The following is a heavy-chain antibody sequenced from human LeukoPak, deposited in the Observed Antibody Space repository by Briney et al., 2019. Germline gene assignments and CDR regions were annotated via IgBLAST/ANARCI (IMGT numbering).Heavy chain of an antibody. CDR3: ARTKVGWNSNWFDP. V-gene: IGHV4-59*01. D-gene: IGHD1-7*01. Sequence: SETLSLTCTVYGGSISSYYWSWIRQPPGKGLEWIGYIFYSGSINYNPSLKSRVTISADTSKNQFSLKLSSVTAADTAVYYCARTKVGWNSNWFDPWGQGTLVTVSS. J-gene: IGHJ5*02. CDR2: IFYSGSI. CDR1: GGSISSYY.